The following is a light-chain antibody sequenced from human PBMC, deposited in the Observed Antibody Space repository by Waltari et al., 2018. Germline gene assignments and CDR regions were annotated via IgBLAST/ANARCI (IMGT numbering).Light chain of an antibody. CDR1: QGISSY. V-gene: IGKV1-9*01. J-gene: IGKJ4*01. Sequence: DIQMTQSPSSLSASVGDRVTITCRASQGISSYLAWYQQKPGKAPKLLIYKASTLQSGVPSRFSGSGSGTDFTLTISSLHPEDFATYYCQQHNSNPLTFGGGTKVEIK. CDR3: QQHNSNPLT. CDR2: KAS.